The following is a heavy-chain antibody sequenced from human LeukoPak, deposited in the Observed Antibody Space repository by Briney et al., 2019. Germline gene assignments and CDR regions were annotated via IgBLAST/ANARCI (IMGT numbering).Heavy chain of an antibody. Sequence: SVKVSCKASGGTFSSYAISWVRQAPGQGLEWMGGIIPIFGTANHAQKFQGRVTITADESTSTAYMELSSLRSEDTAVYYCAPLLPSDAFDIWGQGTMVTVSS. CDR3: APLLPSDAFDI. V-gene: IGHV1-69*13. J-gene: IGHJ3*02. D-gene: IGHD2-21*02. CDR2: IIPIFGTA. CDR1: GGTFSSYA.